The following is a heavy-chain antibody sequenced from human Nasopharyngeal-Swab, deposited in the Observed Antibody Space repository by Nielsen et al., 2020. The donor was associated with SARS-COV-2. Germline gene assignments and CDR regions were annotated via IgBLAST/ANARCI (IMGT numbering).Heavy chain of an antibody. D-gene: IGHD2-21*01. V-gene: IGHV3-23*01. J-gene: IGHJ6*03. CDR2: ISGSGGST. Sequence: GESLKISCAASGFTFSSYAMSWVRQAPGKGLEWVSAISGSGGSTYYADSVKGRFTISRDNSKNTLYLQMNSLRAEDTAVYYCAKSSHCGSEYYYYYYMDVWGKGTTVTVSS. CDR3: AKSSHCGSEYYYYYYMDV. CDR1: GFTFSSYA.